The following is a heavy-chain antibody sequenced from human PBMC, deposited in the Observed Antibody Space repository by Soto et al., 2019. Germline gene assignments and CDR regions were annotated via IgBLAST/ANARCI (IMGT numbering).Heavy chain of an antibody. CDR1: GYSFTTYC. V-gene: IGHV5-51*01. D-gene: IGHD6-13*01. CDR2: IYPGDSDT. J-gene: IGHJ4*02. Sequence: SGESLKISCQASGYSFTTYCIGWVLQMPWKGLEWMGIIYPGDSDTRYSPSFQGQVTISADKSISTAYLQWSSLKASDSAMFYCARKDIAGNSVDFWGQGTLVTVSS. CDR3: ARKDIAGNSVDF.